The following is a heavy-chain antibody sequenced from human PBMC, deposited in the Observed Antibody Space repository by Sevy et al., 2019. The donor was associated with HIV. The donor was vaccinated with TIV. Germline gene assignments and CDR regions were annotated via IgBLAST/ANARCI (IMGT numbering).Heavy chain of an antibody. CDR3: AKVYGSGSYYNGDYYYYMDV. Sequence: GGSLRLSCAASGFTFSSYAMSWVRQAPGKGLEWVSAISGSGGSTYYADSVKGRFTISRDNSKNTLYLQMNSLRAEDTAVYYCAKVYGSGSYYNGDYYYYMDVWGKGTTVTVSS. J-gene: IGHJ6*03. D-gene: IGHD3-10*01. CDR2: ISGSGGST. V-gene: IGHV3-23*01. CDR1: GFTFSSYA.